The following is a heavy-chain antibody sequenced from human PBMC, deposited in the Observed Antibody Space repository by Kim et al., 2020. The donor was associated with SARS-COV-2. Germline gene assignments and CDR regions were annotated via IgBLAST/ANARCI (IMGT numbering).Heavy chain of an antibody. D-gene: IGHD2-2*01. J-gene: IGHJ5*02. Sequence: LKSRVTISVDTSKNQFSLKLSSVTAADTAVYYCARAGLGGVPAAILWFDPWGQGTLVTVSS. CDR3: ARAGLGGVPAAILWFDP. V-gene: IGHV4-31*02.